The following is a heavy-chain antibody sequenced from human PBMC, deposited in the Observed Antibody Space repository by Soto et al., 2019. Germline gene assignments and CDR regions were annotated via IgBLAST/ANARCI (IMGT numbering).Heavy chain of an antibody. Sequence: EVQLVESGGGLVKPGGSLRLSCAASGFTFSSYSMNWVRQAPGKGLEWVSSISSSSSYIYYADSVKGRFTISRDTAKNSLYLQRNSLGAEDTAVYYCARDPPDYDILTGYYTGRYYFDYWGQGTLVTVSS. CDR1: GFTFSSYS. J-gene: IGHJ4*02. CDR3: ARDPPDYDILTGYYTGRYYFDY. D-gene: IGHD3-9*01. V-gene: IGHV3-21*01. CDR2: ISSSSSYI.